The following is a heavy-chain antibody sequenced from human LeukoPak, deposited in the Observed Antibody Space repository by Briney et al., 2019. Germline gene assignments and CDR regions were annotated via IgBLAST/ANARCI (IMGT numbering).Heavy chain of an antibody. CDR3: AREQITMVRGVDDYYYYMDV. CDR1: GFPFSSYW. CDR2: IKQDGSEK. D-gene: IGHD3-10*01. J-gene: IGHJ6*03. Sequence: GGSLRLSCAASGFPFSSYWMSWVRQAPGKGLEWVANIKQDGSEKYYVDSVKGRFTISRDNAKNSLYLQMNSLRAEDTAVYYCAREQITMVRGVDDYYYYMDVWGKGTTVTISS. V-gene: IGHV3-7*01.